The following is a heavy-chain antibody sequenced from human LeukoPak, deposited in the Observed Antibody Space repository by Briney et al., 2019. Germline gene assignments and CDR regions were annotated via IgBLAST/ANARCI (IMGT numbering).Heavy chain of an antibody. CDR2: INPGGANT. CDR3: ARIRDGYNDAYDI. D-gene: IGHD5-24*01. V-gene: IGHV1-46*01. J-gene: IGHJ3*02. Sequence: GASVKVSCKASGYTFTNYYIHWVRQAPGQGLEWMGLINPGGANTNYAQNFQGRVTMTRDTSTSTVYMELSSLRSEDTATYYCARIRDGYNDAYDIWGQGTVVTVPS. CDR1: GYTFTNYY.